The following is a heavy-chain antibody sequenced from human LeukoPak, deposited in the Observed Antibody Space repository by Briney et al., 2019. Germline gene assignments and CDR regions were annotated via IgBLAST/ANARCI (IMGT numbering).Heavy chain of an antibody. CDR3: AKDGLQFSEWLPPLGY. D-gene: IGHD3-3*01. Sequence: PGGSLRLSCAASGFTFSSYAMSWVRQAPGKGLEWVSAISGSGGSTYYADSVKGRFTISRDNSKNTLYLQMNSLRAEDTAVYYCAKDGLQFSEWLPPLGYRGQGTLVTVSS. J-gene: IGHJ4*02. CDR2: ISGSGGST. V-gene: IGHV3-23*01. CDR1: GFTFSSYA.